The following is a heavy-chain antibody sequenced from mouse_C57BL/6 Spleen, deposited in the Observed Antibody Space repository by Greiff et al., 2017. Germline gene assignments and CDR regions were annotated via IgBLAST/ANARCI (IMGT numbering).Heavy chain of an antibody. CDR1: GYTFTSYG. CDR3: ARWPDSSEAMDY. Sequence: QVQLQQSGAELARPGASVKLSCKASGYTFTSYGISWVKQRTGQGLEWIGEIYPRSGNTYYNEKFKGKATLTADKSSSTAYMELRSLTSEDSAVYFCARWPDSSEAMDYWGQGTSVTVSS. J-gene: IGHJ4*01. V-gene: IGHV1-81*01. D-gene: IGHD3-2*02. CDR2: IYPRSGNT.